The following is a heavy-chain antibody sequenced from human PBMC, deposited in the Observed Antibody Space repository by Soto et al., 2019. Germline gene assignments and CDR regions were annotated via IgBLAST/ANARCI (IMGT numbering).Heavy chain of an antibody. CDR1: GFTFSSYG. CDR3: AKSEGGQPDLLILEWSHYFDF. Sequence: PGGSLRLSCAASGFTFSSYGMHWVRQAPGKGLEWVAVISYDGSNKYYADSVKGRFTISRDNSKNTLYLQMNSLRAEDTAVYYCAKSEGGQPDLLILEWSHYFDFRGQGPLVTVSS. D-gene: IGHD3-3*01. V-gene: IGHV3-30*18. J-gene: IGHJ4*02. CDR2: ISYDGSNK.